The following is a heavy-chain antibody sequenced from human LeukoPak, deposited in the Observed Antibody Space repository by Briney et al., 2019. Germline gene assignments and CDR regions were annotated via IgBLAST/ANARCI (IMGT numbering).Heavy chain of an antibody. CDR1: GGSFTTHY. CDR2: ISYIGST. V-gene: IGHV4-59*11. D-gene: IGHD3-10*01. Sequence: PSETLSLTCTVSGGSFTTHYWSWIRQPPGKGLEWIGYISYIGSTNYNPSLKSRVTISIDTSKNEASLMLTSVTAADTAVYYCASDSISINAFDAWGQGTMVTVSS. CDR3: ASDSISINAFDA. J-gene: IGHJ3*01.